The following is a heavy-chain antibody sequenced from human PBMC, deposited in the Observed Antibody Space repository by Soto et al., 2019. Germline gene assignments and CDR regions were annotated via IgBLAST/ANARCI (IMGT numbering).Heavy chain of an antibody. CDR3: ASLGYCSGGSCPSYYYYYYYMDV. D-gene: IGHD2-15*01. CDR1: GFTFSSYS. CDR2: ISSSSSYI. V-gene: IGHV3-21*01. J-gene: IGHJ6*03. Sequence: GGSLRLSCAASGFTFSSYSMNWVRQAPGKGLEWVSSISSSSSYIYYADSVKGRFTISRDNAKNSLYLQMNSLRAEDTAVYYCASLGYCSGGSCPSYYYYYYYMDVWGKGTTVTV.